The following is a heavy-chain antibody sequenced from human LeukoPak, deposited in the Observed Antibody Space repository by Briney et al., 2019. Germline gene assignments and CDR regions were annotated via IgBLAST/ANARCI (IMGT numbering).Heavy chain of an antibody. CDR2: INHSGST. CDR1: GGSFSGYY. Sequence: SETLSLTCAVYGGSFSGYYWSWIRQPPGKGLEWIGEINHSGSTNYNPSLKSRVTISVDTSKNQFSLKLSSVTAADTAVYYCARGSGSYYGGLDPWGQGTLVTVSS. CDR3: ARGSGSYYGGLDP. J-gene: IGHJ5*02. D-gene: IGHD1-26*01. V-gene: IGHV4-34*01.